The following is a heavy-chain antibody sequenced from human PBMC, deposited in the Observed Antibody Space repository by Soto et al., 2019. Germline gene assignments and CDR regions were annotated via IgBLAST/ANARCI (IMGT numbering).Heavy chain of an antibody. CDR3: AREIYRENYSDY. D-gene: IGHD3-16*02. Sequence: QVQLVQSGAEVKKPGSSVKVSCKASGGTFSSYAISWVRQAPGQGLEWMGGIIPIFGTANYAQKFQSRVTITADESTITAYMELRSLRSEYTAVYYCAREIYRENYSDYWVQGTLVTVSS. CDR1: GGTFSSYA. CDR2: IIPIFGTA. V-gene: IGHV1-69*01. J-gene: IGHJ4*02.